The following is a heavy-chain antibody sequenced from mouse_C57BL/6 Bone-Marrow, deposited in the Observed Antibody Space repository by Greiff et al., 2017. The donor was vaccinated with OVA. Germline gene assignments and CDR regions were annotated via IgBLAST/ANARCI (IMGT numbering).Heavy chain of an antibody. Sequence: DVMLVESGGGLVKPGGSLKLSCAASGFTFSSYAMSWVRQTPEKRLEWVATISDGGSYTYYPDNVKGRFTISRDNAKNNLYLQMSHLKSEDTAMYYCARDLLWLPYWYFDVWGTGTTVTVSS. J-gene: IGHJ1*03. D-gene: IGHD2-2*01. CDR3: ARDLLWLPYWYFDV. CDR1: GFTFSSYA. V-gene: IGHV5-4*01. CDR2: ISDGGSYT.